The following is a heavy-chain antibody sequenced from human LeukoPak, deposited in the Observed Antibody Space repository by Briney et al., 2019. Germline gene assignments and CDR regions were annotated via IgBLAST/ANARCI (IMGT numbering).Heavy chain of an antibody. J-gene: IGHJ4*02. Sequence: GGSLRLSCAASGFTFSSYWMHWVRQAPGKGLEWVAVISYDGKNEYYTDSVKGRFTISRDNAKNTLYLQMNSLRAEDTAVYYCAKQMAVDYFDYWGQGTLVTVSS. CDR1: GFTFSSYW. CDR2: ISYDGKNE. D-gene: IGHD5-24*01. CDR3: AKQMAVDYFDY. V-gene: IGHV3-30*18.